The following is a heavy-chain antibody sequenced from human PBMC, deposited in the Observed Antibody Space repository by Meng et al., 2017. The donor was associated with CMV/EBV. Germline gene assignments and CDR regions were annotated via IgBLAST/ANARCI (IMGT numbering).Heavy chain of an antibody. CDR2: IKQDGSGK. Sequence: GESLKISCAASGFTFSSYWMSWVRQAPGKGLEWVANIKQDGSGKYYVDSVKGRFTISRDNAKNSLYLQMNSLRAEDTAVYYCARAEGGDYFDYWGQGTRVTVSS. CDR1: GFTFSSYW. V-gene: IGHV3-7*01. CDR3: ARAEGGDYFDY. D-gene: IGHD1-14*01. J-gene: IGHJ4*02.